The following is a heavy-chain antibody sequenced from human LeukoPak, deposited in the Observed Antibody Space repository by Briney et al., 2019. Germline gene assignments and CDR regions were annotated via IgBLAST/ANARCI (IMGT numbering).Heavy chain of an antibody. Sequence: GRSLRLPCAASGFTFSSYGMHWVRQAPGKGLEWVAVISYDGSNKYYADSVKGRFTISRDNSKNTLYLQMNSLRAEDTAVYYCAKTGDDGYGSSWYRGYFDYWGQGTLVTVSS. V-gene: IGHV3-30*18. CDR3: AKTGDDGYGSSWYRGYFDY. CDR2: ISYDGSNK. D-gene: IGHD6-13*01. CDR1: GFTFSSYG. J-gene: IGHJ4*02.